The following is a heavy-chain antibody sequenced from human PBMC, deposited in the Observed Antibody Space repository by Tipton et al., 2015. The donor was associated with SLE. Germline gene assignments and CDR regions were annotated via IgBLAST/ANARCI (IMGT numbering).Heavy chain of an antibody. Sequence: SLRLSCAASGVTVSTNYMSWVRRPPGKGLEWVAVIFSDGGGRVAHYADSVTGRFTVSRGHSENTVFLQMEDLRAEDTAVYYCAVTHSGGLPFWGQGTLVTVSS. CDR1: GVTVSTNY. CDR3: AVTHSGGLPF. D-gene: IGHD1-26*01. V-gene: IGHV3-53*01. J-gene: IGHJ4*02. CDR2: IFSDGGGRVA.